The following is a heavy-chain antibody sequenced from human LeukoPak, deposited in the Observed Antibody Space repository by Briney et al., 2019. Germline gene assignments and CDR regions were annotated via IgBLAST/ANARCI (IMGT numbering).Heavy chain of an antibody. CDR2: IHNTVRI. CDR3: ILTTVATSIEY. Sequence: GGSLRLSCAVSGLTVNNNYVNWARQAPGKGLEWVSAIHNTVRIHYADSVNGRFTISSDTSKNTVYLQMNGLRAEDTAVYYCILTTVATSIEYWGPGTLVTVSP. J-gene: IGHJ4*02. V-gene: IGHV3-53*01. D-gene: IGHD4-23*01. CDR1: GLTVNNNY.